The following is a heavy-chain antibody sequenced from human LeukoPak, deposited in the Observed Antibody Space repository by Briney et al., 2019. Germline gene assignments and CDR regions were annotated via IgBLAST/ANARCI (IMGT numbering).Heavy chain of an antibody. V-gene: IGHV3-30*04. CDR1: GSTFSSYA. Sequence: GGTLRLSCAASGSTFSSYAMQRVPQAPGTGREAVAVISYDGSNKYYADSVKGRFTISRDNSKNTLYLQMNSLRAEDTAVYYCARDSHPSPPYSGSYSILYYYYYGMDVWGQGTTVTVSS. D-gene: IGHD1-26*01. CDR2: ISYDGSNK. CDR3: ARDSHPSPPYSGSYSILYYYYYGMDV. J-gene: IGHJ6*02.